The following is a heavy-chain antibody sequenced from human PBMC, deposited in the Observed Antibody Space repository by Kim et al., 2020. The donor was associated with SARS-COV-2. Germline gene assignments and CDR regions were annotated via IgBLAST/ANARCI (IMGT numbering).Heavy chain of an antibody. D-gene: IGHD5-18*01. V-gene: IGHV1-24*01. J-gene: IGHJ5*02. CDR3: ATGAAIGLAWFDP. Sequence: YAQKFPGRVTMTEDTSTDTAYMELSSLRSEDTAVYYCATGAAIGLAWFDPWGQGTLVTVSS.